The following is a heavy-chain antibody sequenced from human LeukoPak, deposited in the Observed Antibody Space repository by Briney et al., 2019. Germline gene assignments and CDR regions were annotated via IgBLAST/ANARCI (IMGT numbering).Heavy chain of an antibody. J-gene: IGHJ5*02. V-gene: IGHV3-9*01. CDR3: AKDSHYDSSGYYLRLGWFDP. D-gene: IGHD3-22*01. CDR2: ISWNSGSI. Sequence: PGRSLRLSCAAPGFTFDDYAMPWVRQAPGKGLGWVSGISWNSGSIGYADSVRGGFTISRDNAKNSLYLQMNSLRAEDTALYYCAKDSHYDSSGYYLRLGWFDPWGQGTLVTVSS. CDR1: GFTFDDYA.